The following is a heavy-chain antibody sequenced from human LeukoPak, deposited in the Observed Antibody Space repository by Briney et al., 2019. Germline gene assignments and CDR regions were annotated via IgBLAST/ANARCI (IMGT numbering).Heavy chain of an antibody. CDR3: ASVLRFLEWSFDY. Sequence: SQTLSLTCTVSGGSISSGGYSWGWIRQPPGKGLEWIWSIYYSGSTYYNPSLKSRVTISVDTSKNQFSLKLSSVTAADTAVYYCASVLRFLEWSFDYWGQGTLVTVSS. J-gene: IGHJ4*02. D-gene: IGHD3-3*01. V-gene: IGHV4-39*01. CDR1: GGSISSGGYS. CDR2: IYYSGST.